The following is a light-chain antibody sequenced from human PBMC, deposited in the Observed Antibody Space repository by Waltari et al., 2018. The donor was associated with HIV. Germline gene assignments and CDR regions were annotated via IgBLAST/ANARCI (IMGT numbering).Light chain of an antibody. V-gene: IGLV3-21*02. CDR2: AND. CDR1: KIRTNC. CDR3: HVWDTSDDHPS. Sequence: SSVLTQPPSVSVAPGQTATITCGGEKIRTNCVDWYQQRPGQAPVLVVIANDDRPTGIPDRFSGSNPGNMATLTISRVEAGDEADYYCHVWDTSDDHPSFGGGTKLTVL. J-gene: IGLJ2*01.